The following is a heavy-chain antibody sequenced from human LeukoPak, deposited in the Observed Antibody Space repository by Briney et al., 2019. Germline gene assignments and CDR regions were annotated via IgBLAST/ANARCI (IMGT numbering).Heavy chain of an antibody. CDR1: GGSISSYY. V-gene: IGHV4-59*08. CDR3: ARQRLQKNWFDP. J-gene: IGHJ5*02. D-gene: IGHD4-11*01. Sequence: PSETLSLTCTVSGGSISSYYWSWIRQPPGKGLEWIGYIYYSGSTNYNPSLKSRVTISVDTSKNQFSLKLSSVTAADTAVYYCARQRLQKNWFDPWGQGTLVTVSS. CDR2: IYYSGST.